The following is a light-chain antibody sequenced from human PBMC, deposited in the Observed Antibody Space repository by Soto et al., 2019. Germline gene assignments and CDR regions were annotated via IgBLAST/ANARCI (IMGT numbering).Light chain of an antibody. J-gene: IGKJ1*01. Sequence: DIQMTQSPSTLSASIGDRVTIACRASQSISSSLAWYQQKPGKAPKLLIYATSSLASGVPSRFSGSGSGTDFTLTISRLQPDDFAAYYCQQYNRYYRTFGQGTKVDIK. V-gene: IGKV1-5*01. CDR2: ATS. CDR1: QSISSS. CDR3: QQYNRYYRT.